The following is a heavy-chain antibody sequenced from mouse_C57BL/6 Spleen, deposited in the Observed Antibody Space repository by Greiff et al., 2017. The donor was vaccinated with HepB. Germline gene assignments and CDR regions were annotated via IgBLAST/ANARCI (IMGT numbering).Heavy chain of an antibody. CDR2: ISSGSSTI. V-gene: IGHV5-17*01. Sequence: EVKLVESGGGLVKPGGSLKLSCAASGFTFSDYGMHWVRQAPEKGLEWVAYISSGSSTIYYADTVKGRFTISRDNAKNTLFLQMTSLRSEDTAMYYCARRHWDNYAMDYWGQGTSVTVSS. D-gene: IGHD4-1*01. CDR3: ARRHWDNYAMDY. CDR1: GFTFSDYG. J-gene: IGHJ4*01.